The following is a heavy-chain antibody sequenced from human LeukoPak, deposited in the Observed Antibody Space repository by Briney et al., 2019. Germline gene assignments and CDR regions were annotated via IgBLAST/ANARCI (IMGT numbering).Heavy chain of an antibody. CDR1: GFTFSSYG. D-gene: IGHD4-11*01. V-gene: IGHV3-33*01. CDR3: AGSNDYRHYFDY. Sequence: GGSLRLSCAASGFTFSSYGMHWVRQAPGKGLDWVAVIWYDGSNKYYADSVKGRFTISRDNSKNTLYLQMNSLRAEDTAVYYCAGSNDYRHYFDYWGQGTLVTVSS. J-gene: IGHJ4*02. CDR2: IWYDGSNK.